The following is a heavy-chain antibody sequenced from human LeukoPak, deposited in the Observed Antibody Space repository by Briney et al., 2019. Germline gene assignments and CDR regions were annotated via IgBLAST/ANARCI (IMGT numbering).Heavy chain of an antibody. CDR2: IYYGGNT. CDR1: GGSISSSNYY. CDR3: ARHPSCTTITHCSFDF. J-gene: IGHJ4*02. Sequence: PSETLSLTCTASGGSISSSNYYWGWIRQPPGKGLEWIGSIYYGGNTNYNPSLKSRVTLSVDTSKNQFSLKVSSVTAADTAVYYCARHPSCTTITHCSFDFWGRGTLVTVSS. V-gene: IGHV4-39*01. D-gene: IGHD4-11*01.